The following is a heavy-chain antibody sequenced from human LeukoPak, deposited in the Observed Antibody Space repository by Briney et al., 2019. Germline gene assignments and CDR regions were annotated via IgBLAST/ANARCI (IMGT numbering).Heavy chain of an antibody. D-gene: IGHD5-24*01. J-gene: IGHJ4*02. CDR2: INSDGSSI. Sequence: PGGSLRLSCAASGFTFSSHWMHWVRQAPGKGLVWVSRINSDGSSISYADSVKGRFTISRDNAKNTLYLQMNSLRAEDTAVYYCAKVGRDNYNYYYWGQGTLVTVSS. V-gene: IGHV3-74*01. CDR3: AKVGRDNYNYYY. CDR1: GFTFSSHW.